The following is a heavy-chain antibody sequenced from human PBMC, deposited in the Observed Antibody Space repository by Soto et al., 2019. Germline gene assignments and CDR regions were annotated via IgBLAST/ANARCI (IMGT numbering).Heavy chain of an antibody. CDR2: IIPMFDTA. D-gene: IGHD3-3*01. CDR1: GGTFSSYG. J-gene: IGHJ4*01. Sequence: QVQLVQSGAEVKKPGCAVKVSCKASGGTFSSYGISWVRQAPGQGLEWMGVIIPMFDTAKYAQKLQGRITITADESTSTVYMELSSLTXENTAVYYCARDTGVTPRKYYFXX. V-gene: IGHV1-69*01. CDR3: ARDTGVTPRKYYFXX.